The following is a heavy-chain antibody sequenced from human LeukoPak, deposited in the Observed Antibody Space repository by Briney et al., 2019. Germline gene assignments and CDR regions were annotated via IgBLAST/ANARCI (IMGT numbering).Heavy chain of an antibody. J-gene: IGHJ6*02. Sequence: ASVKVSCKASGYTFTGYYMHWVRQAPGQGLEWMGWINPNSGGTNYAQKFQGRVTMTRDTSISTAYMELSRLRSDDTAVYYCARGRPTGYSSGWYEVDYYYGMDVWGQGTTVTVS. CDR3: ARGRPTGYSSGWYEVDYYYGMDV. CDR1: GYTFTGYY. V-gene: IGHV1-2*02. CDR2: INPNSGGT. D-gene: IGHD6-19*01.